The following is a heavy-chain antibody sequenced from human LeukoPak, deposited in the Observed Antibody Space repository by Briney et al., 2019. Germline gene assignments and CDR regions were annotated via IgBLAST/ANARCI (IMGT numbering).Heavy chain of an antibody. D-gene: IGHD3-22*01. CDR2: ISGSGGST. V-gene: IGHV3-23*01. CDR1: GFTFSSYA. J-gene: IGHJ4*02. CDR3: AKTYYDSGCLIDY. Sequence: GGSLRLSCAASGFTFSSYAMSWVRLAPGKGLEWVSAISGSGGSTYYADSVKGRFTISRDDSTSTLYLEMNSLRAEDTAVYYCAKTYYDSGCLIDYWGQGTLVTVSA.